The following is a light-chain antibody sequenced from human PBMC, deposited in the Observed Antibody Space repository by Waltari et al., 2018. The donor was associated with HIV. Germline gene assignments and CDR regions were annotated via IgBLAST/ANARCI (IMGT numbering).Light chain of an antibody. CDR3: AAWDDSLNGWV. CDR2: SNK. J-gene: IGLJ3*02. CDR1: SSNFGSNT. V-gene: IGLV1-44*01. Sequence: QSVLTQPPSASGTPGQRVTISCSGSSSNFGSNTVNWYQQLPGTAPKLLIYSNKQRPSGVPDRFSGSKSGTSASLAISGLQSEDEADYYCAAWDDSLNGWVFGGGTKLTVL.